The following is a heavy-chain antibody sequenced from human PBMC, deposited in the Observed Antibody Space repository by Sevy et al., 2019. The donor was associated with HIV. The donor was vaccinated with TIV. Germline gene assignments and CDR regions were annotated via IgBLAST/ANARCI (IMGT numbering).Heavy chain of an antibody. CDR2: ISGSGGST. J-gene: IGHJ3*02. CDR3: AKGRYHTSGYYSDGAFDI. V-gene: IGHV3-23*01. D-gene: IGHD3-22*01. Sequence: GGSLRLSCAASGFTFSSYALNWVCQAPGKGLEWVSTISGSGGSTYYAASVKGRFTISRDNSKNTLYLQRDSLRAEDKAVYYCAKGRYHTSGYYSDGAFDIWGQGTMVTVSS. CDR1: GFTFSSYA.